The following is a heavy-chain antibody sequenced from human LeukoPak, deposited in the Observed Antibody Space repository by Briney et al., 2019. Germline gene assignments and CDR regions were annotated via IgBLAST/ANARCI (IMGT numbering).Heavy chain of an antibody. J-gene: IGHJ6*03. CDR3: TREALGYCSSTSCYFKYYYMDV. CDR1: GFTFSNAW. V-gene: IGHV3-49*04. CDR2: IRSKAYGGTT. D-gene: IGHD2-2*01. Sequence: GGSLRLSCAASGFTFSNAWMSWVRQAPGKGLEWVGFIRSKAYGGTTEYAASVKGRFTISRDDSKSIAYLQMNSLKTEDTAVYYCTREALGYCSSTSCYFKYYYMDVWGKGTTVTISS.